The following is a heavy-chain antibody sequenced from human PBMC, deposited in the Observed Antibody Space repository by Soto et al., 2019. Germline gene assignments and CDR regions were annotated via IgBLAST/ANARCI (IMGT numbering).Heavy chain of an antibody. CDR2: ISGYNSNT. CDR3: GRERQWEPVLY. CDR1: GYSFANYG. V-gene: IGHV1-18*01. D-gene: IGHD1-26*01. J-gene: IGHJ4*02. Sequence: VQLVQSGGEVKRPGTSVKVSCEASGYSFANYGITWVRQAPGQGLEWMGWISGYNSNTNYAQKFEGRVTMTKDTTKSTAYLEVRSRRFDDTAVYYCGRERQWEPVLYWGQGTPVTVSS.